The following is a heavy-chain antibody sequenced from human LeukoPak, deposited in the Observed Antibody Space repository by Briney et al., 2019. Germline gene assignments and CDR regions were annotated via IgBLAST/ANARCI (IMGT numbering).Heavy chain of an antibody. CDR2: IYSGGST. CDR1: GFTVSSNY. D-gene: IGHD4-17*01. Sequence: GGSLRLSCAASGFTVSSNYMSWVRQAPGKGLEWVSVIYSGGSTYYADSVKGRFTISRDNSKNPLYLQMNSLRAEDTAVYYCARLSFHGDYAYDYWGQGTLVTVSS. CDR3: ARLSFHGDYAYDY. V-gene: IGHV3-53*01. J-gene: IGHJ4*02.